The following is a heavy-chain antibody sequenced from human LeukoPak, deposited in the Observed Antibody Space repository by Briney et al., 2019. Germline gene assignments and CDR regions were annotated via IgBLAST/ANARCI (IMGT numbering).Heavy chain of an antibody. CDR1: GYSFTTYY. D-gene: IGHD6-19*01. Sequence: ASVKVSCKASGYSFTTYYMYWVRQAPGQGLEWMGIINPSGGSTTYAQKFQGRVTMTRDTSTSTIYMELSSLRSEDTAVYYCARAFVEVARDLFDYWGQGTLVTVSS. V-gene: IGHV1-46*01. J-gene: IGHJ4*02. CDR2: INPSGGST. CDR3: ARAFVEVARDLFDY.